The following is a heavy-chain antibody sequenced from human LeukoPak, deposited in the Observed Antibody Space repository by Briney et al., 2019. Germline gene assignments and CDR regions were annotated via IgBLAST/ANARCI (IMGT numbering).Heavy chain of an antibody. D-gene: IGHD5/OR15-5a*01. CDR3: ARDNARGGSFSDYLRYFQH. V-gene: IGHV4-61*02. CDR2: INTSGST. Sequence: SQTLSLTCTVSGGSISSGSYYWSWLRQPAGKGLEWIGRINTSGSTNHNPSLESRVTISVDTSKNQFSLKLTSVTAADTAVYYCARDNARGGSFSDYLRYFQHWGQGTLVTVSS. J-gene: IGHJ1*01. CDR1: GGSISSGSYY.